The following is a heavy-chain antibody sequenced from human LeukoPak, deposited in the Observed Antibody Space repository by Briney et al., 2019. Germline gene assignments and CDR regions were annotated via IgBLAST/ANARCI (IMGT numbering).Heavy chain of an antibody. J-gene: IGHJ4*02. V-gene: IGHV3-53*01. CDR2: IYSGGST. CDR3: ARGTWLGEFFLDY. D-gene: IGHD3-10*01. CDR1: GFTVSSNY. Sequence: GGSLRLSCAASGFTVSSNYMSWVRQAPGKGLKWVSVIYSGGSTYYADSVKGRFTISRDNSKNTLYLQMNSLRAEDTAVYYCARGTWLGEFFLDYWGQGTLVTVSS.